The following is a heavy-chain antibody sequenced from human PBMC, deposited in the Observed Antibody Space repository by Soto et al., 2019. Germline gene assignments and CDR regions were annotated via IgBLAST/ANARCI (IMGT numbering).Heavy chain of an antibody. Sequence: PGESLKISCKGSGYSFTSYWISWVRQMPGKGLEWMGRIDPSDSYTNYSPSFQGHVTISADKSISTAYLQWSSLKASDTAMYYCARHPLQLSSGSYYATTTTAYGMDVWGQGTTVTVSS. V-gene: IGHV5-10-1*01. CDR3: ARHPLQLSSGSYYATTTTAYGMDV. CDR2: IDPSDSYT. J-gene: IGHJ6*02. D-gene: IGHD3-10*02. CDR1: GYSFTSYW.